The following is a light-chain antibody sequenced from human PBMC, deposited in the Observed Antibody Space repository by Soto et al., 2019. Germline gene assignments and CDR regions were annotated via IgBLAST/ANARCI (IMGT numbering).Light chain of an antibody. J-gene: IGKJ2*01. Sequence: EIGLTQSPGTLSLSPGERATLSCRASQSVSSSYLAWYQHKPVQAPRLPIYGASSRATGIPARFSGSGSVTDFTLTISRLEPEDFAVYYCQQYGSSPHTFGQGTKLEIK. CDR1: QSVSSSY. CDR3: QQYGSSPHT. V-gene: IGKV3-20*01. CDR2: GAS.